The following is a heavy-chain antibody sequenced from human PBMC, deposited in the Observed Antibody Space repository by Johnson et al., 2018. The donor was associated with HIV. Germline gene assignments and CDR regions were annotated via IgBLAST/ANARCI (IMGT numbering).Heavy chain of an antibody. D-gene: IGHD6-19*01. J-gene: IGHJ3*02. V-gene: IGHV3-30-3*01. Sequence: QVQLVESGGGLVKPGGSLRLSCAASGFPFRDSAMHWVRQAPGRGMEWLAVIIFDGVYKHHAESVRGRFTISRDNSKATLYLQMNSLRAEDTAVYYCARDWGLYSSGWYVDAFDIWGQGTMVTVSS. CDR2: IIFDGVYK. CDR3: ARDWGLYSSGWYVDAFDI. CDR1: GFPFRDSA.